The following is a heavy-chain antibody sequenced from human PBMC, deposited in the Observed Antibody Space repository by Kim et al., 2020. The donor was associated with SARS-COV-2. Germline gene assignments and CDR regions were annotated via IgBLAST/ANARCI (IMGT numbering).Heavy chain of an antibody. V-gene: IGHV1-18*01. CDR3: ARDLRRGRLEDIVVVVAATPGY. Sequence: ASVKVSCKASGYTFTSYGISWVRQAPGQGLEWMGWISAYNGNTNYAQKLQGRVTMTTDTSTSTAYMELRSLRSDDTAVYYCARDLRRGRLEDIVVVVAATPGYWGQGTLVTVSS. J-gene: IGHJ4*02. CDR1: GYTFTSYG. CDR2: ISAYNGNT. D-gene: IGHD2-15*01.